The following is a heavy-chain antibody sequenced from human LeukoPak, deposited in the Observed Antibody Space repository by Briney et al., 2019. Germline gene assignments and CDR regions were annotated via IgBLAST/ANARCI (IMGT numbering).Heavy chain of an antibody. Sequence: SETLSLTCAVYGGSFSGYYWSWTRQPPGKGLEWIGEINHSGSTNYNPSLKSRVTISVDTSKNQFSLKLSSVTAADTAVYYCARVVARYCSGGSCYPYYYYYGMDVWGQGTTVTVSS. CDR1: GGSFSGYY. CDR2: INHSGST. CDR3: ARVVARYCSGGSCYPYYYYYGMDV. D-gene: IGHD2-15*01. V-gene: IGHV4-34*01. J-gene: IGHJ6*02.